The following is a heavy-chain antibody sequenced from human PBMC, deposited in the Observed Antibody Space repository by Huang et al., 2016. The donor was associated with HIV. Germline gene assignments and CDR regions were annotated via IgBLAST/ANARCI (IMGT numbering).Heavy chain of an antibody. Sequence: QVQLVESGGGVVQPGRSLRISCAASGFTLSSYGMHWVRQAPGKGLEWVAVISYDGKTKYYADSVKGRFSISRDNSKTTVYLQLNRLRVEDTVVYYCAKGGSAAAVLDFWGQGTLVTVSS. CDR3: AKGGSAAAVLDF. D-gene: IGHD6-13*01. CDR2: ISYDGKTK. J-gene: IGHJ4*02. V-gene: IGHV3-30*18. CDR1: GFTLSSYG.